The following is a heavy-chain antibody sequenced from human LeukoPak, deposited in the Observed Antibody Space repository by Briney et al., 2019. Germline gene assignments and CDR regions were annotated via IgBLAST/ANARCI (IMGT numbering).Heavy chain of an antibody. CDR2: IYHSGST. V-gene: IGHV4-38-2*02. Sequence: PSETLSLTCTVSGYSISSGYYWGWIRPPPGKGLGWIGSIYHSGSTYYNPSLKSRVTISVDTSKNQFSLKLSSVTAADTAVYYCARLIGELWFGDYYYYYMDVWGKGTTVTISS. D-gene: IGHD3-10*01. J-gene: IGHJ6*03. CDR3: ARLIGELWFGDYYYYYMDV. CDR1: GYSISSGYY.